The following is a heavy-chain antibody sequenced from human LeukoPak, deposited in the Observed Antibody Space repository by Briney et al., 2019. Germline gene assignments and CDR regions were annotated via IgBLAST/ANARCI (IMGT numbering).Heavy chain of an antibody. J-gene: IGHJ4*02. CDR2: VSSSGSTI. V-gene: IGHV3-48*03. CDR3: AKVIEPTDYFDN. Sequence: GGSLRLSCAASGFTFSSYEMNWVRQAPGKGLEWVSYVSSSGSTIYYADSVFGRFTITRDNSKNTLYLQMNSLRAEDTAVYYCAKVIEPTDYFDNWGQGTLVTVSS. CDR1: GFTFSSYE. D-gene: IGHD1-26*01.